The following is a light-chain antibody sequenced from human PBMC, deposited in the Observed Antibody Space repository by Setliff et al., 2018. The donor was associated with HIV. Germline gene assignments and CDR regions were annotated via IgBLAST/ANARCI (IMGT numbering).Light chain of an antibody. CDR3: SSYTSGSTLVG. CDR1: SSDVGGYSY. V-gene: IGLV2-14*01. J-gene: IGLJ3*02. CDR2: EVS. Sequence: QSALTQPASVSGSPGQSITISCTGTSSDVGGYSYVSWYQQHPGKAPKLMIYEVSNRPSGVSDRFSGSKSDNTASLTISGLQTEDEADYYCSSYTSGSTLVGFGGGTK.